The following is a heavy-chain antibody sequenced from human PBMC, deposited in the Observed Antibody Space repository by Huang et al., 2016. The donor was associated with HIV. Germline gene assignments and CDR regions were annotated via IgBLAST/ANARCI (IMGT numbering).Heavy chain of an antibody. CDR1: GFSFTNYW. V-gene: IGHV5-51*01. J-gene: IGHJ4*02. Sequence: EVQLAQSGPEVKKPGGSLKISCKGSGFSFTNYWSGWVRHMPGKGLEWMGIIYPGDSDTKYSPSFQGQVTISADKSISTAYLQWSSLKASDTAMYYCVRSTSGYYYRTDYWGQGTLVTVSS. D-gene: IGHD3-22*01. CDR2: IYPGDSDT. CDR3: VRSTSGYYYRTDY.